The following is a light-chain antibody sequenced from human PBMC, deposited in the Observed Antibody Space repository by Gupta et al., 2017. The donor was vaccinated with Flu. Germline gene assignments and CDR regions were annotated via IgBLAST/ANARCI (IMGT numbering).Light chain of an antibody. V-gene: IGKV3-15*01. CDR1: GSVSSN. Sequence: PTPLAVSPGESATLSCRASGSVSSNSAWYQQQPGQVPRLINYTASTSAPGIPARFSGSGSGTEFTLTSSRLQSEDFAVYYCQQYNNWRTFGQGTKVEI. CDR3: QQYNNWRT. CDR2: TAS. J-gene: IGKJ1*01.